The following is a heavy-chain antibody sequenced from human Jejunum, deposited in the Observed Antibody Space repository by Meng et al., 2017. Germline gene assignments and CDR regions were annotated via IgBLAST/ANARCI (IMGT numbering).Heavy chain of an antibody. V-gene: IGHV3-23*04. J-gene: IGHJ4*02. CDR1: GFTCSSHV. Sequence: VRVGESGGGVLPAGGSLSLSCAASGFTCSSHVLSWVRQAPGKGLEWVSTLSGSGSTTFYADSVRGRFTISRDSVKNTLYLQMSSLRAEDTAVYYCVKLVKSWGQGTLVTVSS. CDR3: VKLVKS. D-gene: IGHD4-23*01. CDR2: LSGSGSTT.